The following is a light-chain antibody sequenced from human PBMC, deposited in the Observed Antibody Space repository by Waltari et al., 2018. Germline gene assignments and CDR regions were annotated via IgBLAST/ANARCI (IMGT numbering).Light chain of an antibody. CDR1: QDIRNY. Sequence: IQMTQSPSSLSASVGDSVTITCRASQDIRNYLAWYQQKPWKAPNLLFYAASTLHSGVPSRFSGSGSVTDFSLTISSLQPEDVATYYCQKYNSAPQTFGQGTKVEIK. CDR2: AAS. V-gene: IGKV1-27*01. J-gene: IGKJ1*01. CDR3: QKYNSAPQT.